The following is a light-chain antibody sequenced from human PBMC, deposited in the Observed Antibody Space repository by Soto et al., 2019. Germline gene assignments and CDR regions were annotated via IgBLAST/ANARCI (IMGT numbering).Light chain of an antibody. CDR2: AAS. CDR1: QIISTS. V-gene: IGKV1-39*01. J-gene: IGKJ5*01. Sequence: DIQMTQSPSSLSVSVGDRVTITCLASQIISTSLAWYQQQPGKAPKLLIYAASSLQSGVPSRFSGSGSGTHFTLTITSLQPEDFATYYCQQSYFTPITFGQGTRLEIK. CDR3: QQSYFTPIT.